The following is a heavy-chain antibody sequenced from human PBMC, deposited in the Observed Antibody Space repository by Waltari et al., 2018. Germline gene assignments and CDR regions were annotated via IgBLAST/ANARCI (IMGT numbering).Heavy chain of an antibody. CDR1: GGSISSSNW. Sequence: QVQLQESGPGLVKPSGTLSLTCAVSGGSISSSNWWSWVRQPPGKGLEWIGEIYHRGSTNDNPSLKSRVTISVDKSKNQFSLKLSSVTAADTAVYYCAGSGYHGSGSYAPGYWDQGTLVTVSS. CDR2: IYHRGST. V-gene: IGHV4-4*02. CDR3: AGSGYHGSGSYAPGY. J-gene: IGHJ4*02. D-gene: IGHD3-10*01.